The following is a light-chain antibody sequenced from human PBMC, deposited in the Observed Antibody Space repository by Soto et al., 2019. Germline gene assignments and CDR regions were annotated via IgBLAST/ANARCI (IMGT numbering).Light chain of an antibody. CDR3: QQRNTWPPIT. CDR2: DAS. Sequence: EIVLTQSPDTLSLSPGETATLYCRASQSISSNYLAWYHQKPGQAPRLLIYDASRRASGVPARFSGSGSGTDFTLTISSLEPEDFALYYCQQRNTWPPITFGQGTRLEIK. V-gene: IGKV3D-20*02. J-gene: IGKJ5*01. CDR1: QSISSNY.